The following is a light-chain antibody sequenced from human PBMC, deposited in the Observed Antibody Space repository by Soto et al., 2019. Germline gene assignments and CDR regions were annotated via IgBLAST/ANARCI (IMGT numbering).Light chain of an antibody. CDR1: SGHSTYD. CDR2: LNSDGSH. Sequence: QPVLTQPPSASASLGASVKLTCTLSSGHSTYDIAWHQQQPQKGPRYLMKLNSDGSHTKGDGIPDRFSGSASGAERYLSISSLQSEDEADYYCQTWGTGIRVFGGGTKVTVL. V-gene: IGLV4-69*01. J-gene: IGLJ3*02. CDR3: QTWGTGIRV.